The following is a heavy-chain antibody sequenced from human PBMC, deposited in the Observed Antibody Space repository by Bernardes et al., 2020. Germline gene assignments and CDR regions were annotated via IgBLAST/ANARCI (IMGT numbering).Heavy chain of an antibody. CDR2: IGAYNGNT. CDR3: ARGYGDYVFGMNV. V-gene: IGHV1-18*01. J-gene: IGHJ6*02. CDR1: GYTFTNYG. Sequence: ASVKVSCKASGYTFTNYGFSWVRQAPGQGLEWMGWIGAYNGNTNYAQKFQDRVTMTTDTSTSIGYMELRSLRSDDTAIYYCARGYGDYVFGMNVWGQGTTVTVS. D-gene: IGHD4-17*01.